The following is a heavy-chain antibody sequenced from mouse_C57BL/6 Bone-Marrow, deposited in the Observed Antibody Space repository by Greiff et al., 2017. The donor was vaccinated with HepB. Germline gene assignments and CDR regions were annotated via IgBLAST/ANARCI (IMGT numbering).Heavy chain of an antibody. V-gene: IGHV1-59*01. Sequence: VQLQQPGAELVRPGTSVKLSCKASGYTFTSYWMHWVKQRPGQGLEWIGVIDPSDSYTNYNQKFKGKATLTVDTSSSTAYMQLSSLTSEDSAVYYCAREEPYYGSSFDYWGQGTTLTVSS. CDR2: IDPSDSYT. CDR1: GYTFTSYW. J-gene: IGHJ2*01. CDR3: AREEPYYGSSFDY. D-gene: IGHD1-1*01.